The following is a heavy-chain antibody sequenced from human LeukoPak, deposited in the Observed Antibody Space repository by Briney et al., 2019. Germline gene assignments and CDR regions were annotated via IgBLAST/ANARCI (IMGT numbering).Heavy chain of an antibody. V-gene: IGHV4-31*03. CDR3: ARGVRF. J-gene: IGHJ4*02. D-gene: IGHD3-16*01. Sequence: PSETLSLTCTVSGGSISSNSYFWTWIRQHPGKGLEWIGYIYYSGSTYYNPSLKTRVTISVDTSRNQFSLKLTSVTAADTAVYYCARGVRFWGQGTLVTVSS. CDR1: GGSISSNSYF. CDR2: IYYSGST.